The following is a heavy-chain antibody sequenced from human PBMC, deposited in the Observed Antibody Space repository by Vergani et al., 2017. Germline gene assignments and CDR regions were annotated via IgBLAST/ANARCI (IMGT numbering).Heavy chain of an antibody. Sequence: QITLKESGPTLVKPTQTLTLTCTFSGFSLNTRGVSVAWIRQPPGKALDWLALIYWNDDQHYSPSLNNRVTITKDTSKNQVVLTMTNMDYVDTGTYYCVYRKNECGTTGCFYPFYYHYYMDVWGKGTTVTVSS. CDR3: VYRKNECGTTGCFYPFYYHYYMDV. D-gene: IGHD1-7*01. V-gene: IGHV2-5*04. CDR2: IYWNDDQ. J-gene: IGHJ6*03. CDR1: GFSLNTRGVS.